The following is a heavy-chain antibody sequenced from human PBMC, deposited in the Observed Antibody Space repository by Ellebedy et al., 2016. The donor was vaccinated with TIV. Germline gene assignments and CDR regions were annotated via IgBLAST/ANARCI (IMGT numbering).Heavy chain of an antibody. V-gene: IGHV1-8*01. CDR2: MNPNSGNT. CDR1: GYTYTTFD. CDR3: ARATRDQLLPDH. Sequence: ASVKVSXXASGYTYTTFDVVWVRQATGQWLEWMGWMNPNSGNTNSAPEFRGRLTLTSSTSVRTAYMELTSLTSDDSAIYFCARATRDQLLPDHWGQGTLLTVSS. J-gene: IGHJ4*02. D-gene: IGHD2-2*01.